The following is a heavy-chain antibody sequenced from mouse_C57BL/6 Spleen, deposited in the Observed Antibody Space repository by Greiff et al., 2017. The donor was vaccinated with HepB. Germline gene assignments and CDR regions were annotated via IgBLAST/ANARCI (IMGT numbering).Heavy chain of an antibody. V-gene: IGHV14-2*01. Sequence: VHVKQSGAELVKPGASVKLSCTASGFNIKDYYMHWVKQRTEQGLEWIGRIDPEDGETKYAPKFQGKATITADTSSNTAYLQLSSLTSEDTAVYYCARPQQLRLGFAYWGQGTLVTVSA. J-gene: IGHJ3*01. CDR1: GFNIKDYY. CDR2: IDPEDGET. D-gene: IGHD3-2*02. CDR3: ARPQQLRLGFAY.